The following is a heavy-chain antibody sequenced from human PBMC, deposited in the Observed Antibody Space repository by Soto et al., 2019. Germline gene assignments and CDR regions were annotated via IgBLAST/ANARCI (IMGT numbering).Heavy chain of an antibody. CDR3: GRDPLSLHGRAFDI. CDR2: ISYRGST. D-gene: IGHD1-1*01. V-gene: IGHV4-31*03. Sequence: QVQLQESGPGLVKPSQTLSLTCTVSGGSVSSGGYYWSWIRQHPGKGLEWIGYISYRGSTHHKPSLKSRVTISVDASKKHFSLKLSSVTAAGTGVYYCGRDPLSLHGRAFDIWGQGTMVTVSS. J-gene: IGHJ3*02. CDR1: GGSVSSGGYY.